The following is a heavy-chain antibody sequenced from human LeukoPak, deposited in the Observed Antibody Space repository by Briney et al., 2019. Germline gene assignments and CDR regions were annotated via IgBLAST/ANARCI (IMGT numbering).Heavy chain of an antibody. CDR1: GFTFNYAW. CDR3: TTAPSGYAYMNGWHLDY. Sequence: PGGSLRLSCAASGFTFNYAWMSWVRQAPGKGLEWVGRIKSKTDGETTDYAAPVKGRFTISRDDSKNTLYLQMNSLKTEDTALYYCTTAPSGYAYMNGWHLDYWGQEALVTVSS. V-gene: IGHV3-15*01. D-gene: IGHD5-18*01. CDR2: IKSKTDGETT. J-gene: IGHJ4*02.